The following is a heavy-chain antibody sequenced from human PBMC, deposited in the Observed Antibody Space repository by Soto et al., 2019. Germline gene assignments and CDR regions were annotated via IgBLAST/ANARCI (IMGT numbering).Heavy chain of an antibody. Sequence: PGGSLRLSCAASGFTFSSYGMHWVRQAPGKGLEWVAVISYDGSNKYYADSVKGRFTISRDNSKNTLYLQMNSLRAEDTAVYYCAEPYYYDSSGYYYWGQGTLVTVSS. CDR3: AEPYYYDSSGYYY. CDR2: ISYDGSNK. V-gene: IGHV3-30*18. CDR1: GFTFSSYG. J-gene: IGHJ4*02. D-gene: IGHD3-22*01.